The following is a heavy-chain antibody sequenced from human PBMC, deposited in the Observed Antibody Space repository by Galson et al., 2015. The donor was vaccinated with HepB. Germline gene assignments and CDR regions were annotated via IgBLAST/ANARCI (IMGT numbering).Heavy chain of an antibody. V-gene: IGHV1-2*06. D-gene: IGHD2-2*01. J-gene: IGHJ5*02. CDR3: ARTQYCSSTSCYRNWFDP. Sequence: SVKVSCKASGYTFTGYYMHWVRQAPGQGLEWMGRINPNSGGTNYAQKFQGRVTMTRDTSISTAYMELSRLRADDTAVYYCARTQYCSSTSCYRNWFDPWGQGTLVTVSS. CDR1: GYTFTGYY. CDR2: INPNSGGT.